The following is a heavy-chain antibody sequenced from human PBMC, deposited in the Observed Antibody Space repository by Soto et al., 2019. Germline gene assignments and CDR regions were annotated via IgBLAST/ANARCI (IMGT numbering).Heavy chain of an antibody. Sequence: SETLSLTCTVSGGSVSSGTYYWSWIRQPPGKGLEWIGYIYYSGSTNSGSTDYNPSFKSRVTISVDTSKNQFSLKLSSVTAADTAVYYCERTESSSWSFFYYGMDVWGQGTTVT. CDR2: IYYSGST. CDR3: ERTESSSWSFFYYGMDV. V-gene: IGHV4-61*01. D-gene: IGHD6-13*01. J-gene: IGHJ6*02. CDR1: GGSVSSGTYY.